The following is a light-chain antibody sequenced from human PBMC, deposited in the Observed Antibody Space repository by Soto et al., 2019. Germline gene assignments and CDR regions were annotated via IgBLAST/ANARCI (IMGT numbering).Light chain of an antibody. Sequence: QSVLTQPASVSGSPGQSITISCTGTSSDVGSYNLVSWYQQHPGKAPKLMIYEVSKRPSGVSNRFSGSKSGNTASLTISGLQADDEADYYCCSYAGSSTFDVVFGGGTKLTVL. CDR3: CSYAGSSTFDVV. CDR1: SSDVGSYNL. J-gene: IGLJ2*01. CDR2: EVS. V-gene: IGLV2-23*02.